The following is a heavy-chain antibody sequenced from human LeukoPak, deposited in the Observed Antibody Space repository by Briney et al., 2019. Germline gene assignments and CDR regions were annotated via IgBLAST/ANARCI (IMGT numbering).Heavy chain of an antibody. CDR2: VDYSGST. V-gene: IGHV4-61*01. Sequence: SETLSLTCRVSGGSVSSGNYYWSWIRQPPGKGLEWIGYVDYSGSTSYNPSLKRRVTISVDMSKNQFSLKVMYLTAADTAVYYCARGIRTGYGYWGQGTLVTVSS. CDR3: ARGIRTGYGY. J-gene: IGHJ4*02. CDR1: GGSVSSGNYY. D-gene: IGHD1-1*01.